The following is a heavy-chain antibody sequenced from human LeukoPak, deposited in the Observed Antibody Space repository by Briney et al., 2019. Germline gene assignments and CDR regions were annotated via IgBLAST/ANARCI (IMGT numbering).Heavy chain of an antibody. CDR1: GFTFSSYA. Sequence: GRSLRLSCAASGFTFSSYAMHWVRQAPGKGLEWVAVISYDGSNKYYADSVKGRFTISRDNSKNTLYLQMNSLRAEDTAMYYCARVSGSRNYYFGAFDIWGQGTMVTVSS. V-gene: IGHV3-30-3*01. CDR3: ARVSGSRNYYFGAFDI. J-gene: IGHJ3*02. CDR2: ISYDGSNK. D-gene: IGHD3-10*01.